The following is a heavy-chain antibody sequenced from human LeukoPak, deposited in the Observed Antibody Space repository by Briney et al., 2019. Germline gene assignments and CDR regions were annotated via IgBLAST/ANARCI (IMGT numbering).Heavy chain of an antibody. J-gene: IGHJ4*02. CDR1: CRPISRYY. V-gene: IGHV4-4*07. Sequence: SETLSLIRTVSCRPISRYYWRWIRQPAGKALEWIGRIYTSGSTNYNASLKSRVSMSVDTSKNQFSLKLSSVTAADTAVFYCARENSGSYREFDYWGQGTLVTVSS. CDR2: IYTSGST. CDR3: ARENSGSYREFDY. D-gene: IGHD1-26*01.